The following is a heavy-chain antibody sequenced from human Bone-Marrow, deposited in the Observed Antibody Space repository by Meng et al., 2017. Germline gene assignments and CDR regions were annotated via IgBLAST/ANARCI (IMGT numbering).Heavy chain of an antibody. CDR1: GYTFTSYG. D-gene: IGHD3-22*01. CDR2: ISAYNGNT. V-gene: IGHV1-18*01. CDR3: ARGRFDTYYYDSSGYWGAFDI. J-gene: IGHJ3*02. Sequence: ASVKVSCKASGYTFTSYGISWVRQAPGQGLEWMGWISAYNGNTNYAQKLQGRVTMTTDTSTSTAYMELSRLRSDDTAVYYCARGRFDTYYYDSSGYWGAFDIWGQGTMVTVSS.